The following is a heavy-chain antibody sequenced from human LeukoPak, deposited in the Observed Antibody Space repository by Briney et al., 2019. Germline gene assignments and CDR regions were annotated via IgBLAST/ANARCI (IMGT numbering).Heavy chain of an antibody. D-gene: IGHD2-8*01. J-gene: IGHJ3*02. CDR1: GYTFTSNY. CDR3: AKAAMVCTNGVCYRTDTKGAFDI. Sequence: ASVKVSCKAFGYTFTSNYMHWVRQAPGQGPEWMGVISPTGGSTTYAQKLQGRVTMTTDTSTSTAYMELRSLRSDDTAVYYCAKAAMVCTNGVCYRTDTKGAFDIWGQGTMVTVSS. CDR2: ISPTGGST. V-gene: IGHV1-46*01.